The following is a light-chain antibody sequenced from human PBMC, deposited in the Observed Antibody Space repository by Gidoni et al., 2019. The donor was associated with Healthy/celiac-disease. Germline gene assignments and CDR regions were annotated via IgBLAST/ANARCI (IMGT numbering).Light chain of an antibody. V-gene: IGKV3-11*01. CDR3: QQRSNWPPVT. CDR1: QSVSSY. CDR2: DAS. J-gene: IGKJ5*01. Sequence: EIVLTQSPATLSLSTGERATLSCRACQSVSSYLAWYQQKPGQAPRLLIYDASNRATGIPARFSGSGSGTDFTLTISSLEPEDFAVYYCQQRSNWPPVTFGQGTRLEIK.